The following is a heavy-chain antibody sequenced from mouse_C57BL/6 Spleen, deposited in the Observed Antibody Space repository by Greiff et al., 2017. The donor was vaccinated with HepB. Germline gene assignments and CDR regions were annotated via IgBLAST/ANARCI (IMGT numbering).Heavy chain of an antibody. J-gene: IGHJ3*01. CDR2: IYPRDGST. CDR1: GYTFTDHT. V-gene: IGHV1-78*01. D-gene: IGHD2-5*01. Sequence: VKLQESDAELVKPGASVKISCKVSGYTFTDHTIHWMKQRPEQGLEWIGYIYPRDGSTKYNEKFKGKATLTADKSSSTAYMQLNSLTSEDSAVYFCATYYSNYVAWFAYWGQGTLVTVSA. CDR3: ATYYSNYVAWFAY.